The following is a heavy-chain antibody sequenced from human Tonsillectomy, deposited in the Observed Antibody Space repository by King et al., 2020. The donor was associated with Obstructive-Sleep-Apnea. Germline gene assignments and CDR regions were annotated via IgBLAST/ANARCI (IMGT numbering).Heavy chain of an antibody. CDR3: AKGDESYCGGDCYSHYYGMDV. D-gene: IGHD2-21*02. V-gene: IGHV3-23*04. CDR2: ISGSGGST. CDR1: GFTFSSYA. J-gene: IGHJ6*02. Sequence: VQLVESGGGLVQPGGSLRLSCAASGFTFSSYAMSWVRQAPGKGLEWVSAISGSGGSTYYADSVKGRFTISRDNSKNTLYLQMNSLRAEDTAVYYCAKGDESYCGGDCYSHYYGMDVWGQGTTVTVSS.